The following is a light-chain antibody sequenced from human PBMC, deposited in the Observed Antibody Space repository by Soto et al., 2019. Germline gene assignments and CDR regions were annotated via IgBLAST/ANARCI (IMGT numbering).Light chain of an antibody. J-gene: IGKJ1*01. CDR2: DAS. Sequence: EIVLTQSPGTLSLSPGERATLSCRASQSISSTYLTWYHQRPGQAPRLLIYDASRRATCIPDRLSGSGSGTDFSLTISRLEPEDFAVYYCQHYDSARWTFGLGTKVEIK. CDR3: QHYDSARWT. CDR1: QSISSTY. V-gene: IGKV3-20*01.